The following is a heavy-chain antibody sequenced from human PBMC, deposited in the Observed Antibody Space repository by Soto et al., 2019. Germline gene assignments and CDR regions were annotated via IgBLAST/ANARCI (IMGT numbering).Heavy chain of an antibody. CDR2: FDPEDGET. V-gene: IGHV1-24*01. J-gene: IGHJ6*03. Sequence: ASVKVSCKVSGYTLTELSMHWVRQAPGKGLEWMGGFDPEDGETIYAQKLQGRVTMTEDTSTDTAYMELSSLRSEDTAVYYCATGSIAAAGTTHYYYYYYMDVWGKGTTVTVSS. CDR3: ATGSIAAAGTTHYYYYYYMDV. D-gene: IGHD6-13*01. CDR1: GYTLTELS.